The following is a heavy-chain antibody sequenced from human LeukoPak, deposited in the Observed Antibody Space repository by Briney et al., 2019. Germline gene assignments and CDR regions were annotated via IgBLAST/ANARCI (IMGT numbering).Heavy chain of an antibody. CDR2: IWYDGSNK. CDR3: ARGGAGPIWGYYFDY. Sequence: GGSLRLSCAASEFTFSSYGMHWVRQAPGKGLEWVAVIWYDGSNKYYADSVKGRFAISRDNSKNTLYLQMNSLRAEDTAVYYCARGGAGPIWGYYFDYWGQGTLVTVSS. V-gene: IGHV3-33*01. D-gene: IGHD6-19*01. J-gene: IGHJ4*02. CDR1: EFTFSSYG.